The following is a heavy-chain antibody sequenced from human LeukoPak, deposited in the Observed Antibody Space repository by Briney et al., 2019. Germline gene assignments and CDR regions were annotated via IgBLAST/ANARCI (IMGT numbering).Heavy chain of an antibody. V-gene: IGHV3-48*01. CDR1: GFTFSSYW. Sequence: PGGSLRLSCAASGFTFSSYWMSWVRQAPGKGLEWVSYISSSSSTIYYADSVKGRFTISRDNAKNSLYLQMNSLRAEDTAVYYCARDGGDYDFWSGYLDYWGQGTLVTVSS. CDR3: ARDGGDYDFWSGYLDY. D-gene: IGHD3-3*01. J-gene: IGHJ4*02. CDR2: ISSSSSTI.